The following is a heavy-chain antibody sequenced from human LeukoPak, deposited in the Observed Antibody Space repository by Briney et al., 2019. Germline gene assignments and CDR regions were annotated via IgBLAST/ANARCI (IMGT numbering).Heavy chain of an antibody. V-gene: IGHV4-30-4*01. D-gene: IGHD2-2*01. CDR3: VNGRRYCSSTSCLAEYFQH. CDR2: IYYSGST. J-gene: IGHJ1*01. CDR1: GGSISSGDYY. Sequence: SSQTLSLTCTVSGGSISSGDYYWSWIRQPPGKGLEWIGYIYYSGSTYYNPSLKSRVTISVDTSKNQFSLKLSSVTAADTAVYYCVNGRRYCSSTSCLAEYFQHWGQGTLVTVSS.